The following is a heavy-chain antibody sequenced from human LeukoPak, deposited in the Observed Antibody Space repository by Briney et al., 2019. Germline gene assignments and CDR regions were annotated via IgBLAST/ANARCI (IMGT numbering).Heavy chain of an antibody. Sequence: PGGSLRLSCAASGFTVSSNYMSWVRQAPGKGLEWVSVIYSGGSTYYADSVKGRFTISRDNSKNTLYLQMNSLRAEDTAVYYCARVGYYGSGSYYNVLSYFDYWGQGTLVTVSS. D-gene: IGHD3-10*01. J-gene: IGHJ4*02. CDR3: ARVGYYGSGSYYNVLSYFDY. CDR1: GFTVSSNY. CDR2: IYSGGST. V-gene: IGHV3-66*01.